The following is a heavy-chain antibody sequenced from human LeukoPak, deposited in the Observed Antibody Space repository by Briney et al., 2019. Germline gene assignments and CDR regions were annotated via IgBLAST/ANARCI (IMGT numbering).Heavy chain of an antibody. CDR1: GFTFSSYS. Sequence: GGSLRLSCAASGFTFSSYSMNWVRQAPGKGLEWVSSISSSSSYIYYADSVKGRFTISRDNAKNSLYLQMNSLRAEDTAVYYWARPVADTYAPLDYWGQGTLVTVSS. CDR2: ISSSSSYI. CDR3: ARPVADTYAPLDY. D-gene: IGHD6-19*01. V-gene: IGHV3-21*01. J-gene: IGHJ4*02.